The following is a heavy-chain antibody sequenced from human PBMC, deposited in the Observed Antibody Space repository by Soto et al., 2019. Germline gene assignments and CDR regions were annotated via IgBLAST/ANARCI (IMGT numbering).Heavy chain of an antibody. CDR1: GGTFSSYA. J-gene: IGHJ6*02. Sequence: ASVKVSCKASGGTFSSYAISWVRQAPGQGLEWMGGIIPIFGTANYAQKFHGRVTITADEFTNTAYMELSSQRSEATSVYYCAGVSLYYGMDVWGQGTTVTVSS. V-gene: IGHV1-69*13. CDR2: IIPIFGTA. CDR3: AGVSLYYGMDV.